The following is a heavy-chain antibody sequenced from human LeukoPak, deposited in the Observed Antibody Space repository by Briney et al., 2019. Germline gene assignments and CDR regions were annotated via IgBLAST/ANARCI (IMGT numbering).Heavy chain of an antibody. CDR1: GFIFSVYA. CDR3: AKAPPSSWTPFDY. CDR2: ISGSGGST. D-gene: IGHD2-2*01. J-gene: IGHJ4*02. V-gene: IGHV3-23*01. Sequence: PGGSLRLSCAVSGFIFSVYAMSWVRQAPGKGLEWVSVISGSGGSTYYADSVKGRFTISRDNSKNTLYLQMNSLRAEDTAVYYCAKAPPSSWTPFDYWGQGTLVTVSS.